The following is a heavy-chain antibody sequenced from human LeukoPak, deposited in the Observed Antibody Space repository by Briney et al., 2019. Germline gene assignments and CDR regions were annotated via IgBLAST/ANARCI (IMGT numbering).Heavy chain of an antibody. D-gene: IGHD3-16*01. CDR1: GYTFTSYG. Sequence: ASVKVSCKASGYTFTSYGISWVRQAPGQGLEWMGWISAYNGNTNYAQKLQGRVTMTTDASTSTAYMELRSLRSDDTAVYYCASSRAGGYFDYWGQGTLVTVSS. CDR3: ASSRAGGYFDY. J-gene: IGHJ4*02. V-gene: IGHV1-18*04. CDR2: ISAYNGNT.